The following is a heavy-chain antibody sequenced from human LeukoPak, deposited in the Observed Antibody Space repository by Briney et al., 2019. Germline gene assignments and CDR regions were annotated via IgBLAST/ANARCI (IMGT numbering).Heavy chain of an antibody. CDR2: INPNSGGT. J-gene: IGHJ4*02. D-gene: IGHD4-17*01. Sequence: GASVKVSCKASGYTFTDYHIHWVRQAPGQGLEWMGWINPNSGGTNYAQNFQGRVTLTRDTSISTAYVEVSRLRSDDTAIYYCARGSWATVTIAGPHDYWGQGTLVTVSS. CDR3: ARGSWATVTIAGPHDY. V-gene: IGHV1-2*02. CDR1: GYTFTDYH.